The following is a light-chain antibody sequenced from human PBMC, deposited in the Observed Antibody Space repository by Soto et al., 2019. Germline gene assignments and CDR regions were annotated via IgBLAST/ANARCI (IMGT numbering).Light chain of an antibody. CDR2: SNN. J-gene: IGLJ3*02. CDR1: SSNIGSTS. CDR3: AAWDNSLSGWV. V-gene: IGLV1-44*01. Sequence: QSVLTQPPSASGTPGQRVTISCSGSSSNIGSTSVYWYQQLPGTAPKLLIYSNNRRPSGVPDRLSGSKSGTSASLAISVLQSEDEADYYCAAWDNSLSGWVFGGGTKLTVL.